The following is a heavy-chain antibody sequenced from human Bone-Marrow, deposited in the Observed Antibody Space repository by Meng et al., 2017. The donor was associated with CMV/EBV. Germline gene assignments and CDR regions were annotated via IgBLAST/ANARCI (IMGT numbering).Heavy chain of an antibody. CDR3: ASRHGDFQPVGLSPSVVRRTPLEYYYYGMDV. J-gene: IGHJ6*02. Sequence: SVKVSCKASGYTFTSYGISWVRQAPGQGLEWMGGIIPIFGTANYAQKFQGRVTITTDESTSTAYMELSSLRSEDTAVYYCASRHGDFQPVGLSPSVVRRTPLEYYYYGMDVWGQGTTVTVSS. CDR2: IIPIFGTA. D-gene: IGHD3-3*01. CDR1: GYTFTSYG. V-gene: IGHV1-69*05.